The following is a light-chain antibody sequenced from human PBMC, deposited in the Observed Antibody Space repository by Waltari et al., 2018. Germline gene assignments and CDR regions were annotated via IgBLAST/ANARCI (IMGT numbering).Light chain of an antibody. Sequence: SWDQQHPGKAPILMIYDVSNRPSGVSNRFSCSKSGNTASLTISGLQAEDEADYYCSSYTSSTVVVGGGTKLTVL. J-gene: IGLJ2*01. CDR2: DVS. V-gene: IGLV2-14*03. CDR3: SSYTSSTVV.